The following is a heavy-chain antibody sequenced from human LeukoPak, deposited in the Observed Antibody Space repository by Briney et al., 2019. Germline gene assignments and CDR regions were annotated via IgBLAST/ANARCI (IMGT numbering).Heavy chain of an antibody. CDR3: ARVWQLFVYFDP. D-gene: IGHD3-3*01. V-gene: IGHV4-38-2*02. CDR1: GYSISEGYY. Sequence: SETLSLTCTVTGYSISEGYYWAFIRQPPGKGLEWIGHIYHSGATYYNPSLKSRVIISIDTSNNQVSLNLTSVTATDTAVYYCARVWQLFVYFDPWGPGTPVTVSS. J-gene: IGHJ5*02. CDR2: IYHSGAT.